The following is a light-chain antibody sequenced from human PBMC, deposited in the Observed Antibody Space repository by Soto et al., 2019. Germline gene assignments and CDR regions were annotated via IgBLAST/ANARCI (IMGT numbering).Light chain of an antibody. J-gene: IGLJ2*01. V-gene: IGLV3-21*04. CDR1: NIGSKS. CDR2: YDS. CDR3: QVWDSSSDRDVV. Sequence: SYELTQPPSVSVAPGKTARITCGGNNIGSKSVHWYQQKPGQAPVLVIYYDSDRPSGIPERFSGSNSGNTATLTISRVEAGDEADHYCQVWDSSSDRDVVFGGGTKLTVL.